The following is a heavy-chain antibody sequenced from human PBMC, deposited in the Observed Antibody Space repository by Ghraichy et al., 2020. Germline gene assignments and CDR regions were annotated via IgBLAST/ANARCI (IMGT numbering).Heavy chain of an antibody. CDR2: ISGSGGST. CDR1: GFTFNNYA. CDR3: AKVSSSSNIADF. J-gene: IGHJ4*02. Sequence: ETLSLTCAASGFTFNNYAMSWVRQAPGKGLEWVSAISGSGGSTYYADSVKGRFTISRDNSKNTLYLQMNSLRAEDTALYYCAKVSSSSNIADFWGQGTLVTVSS. D-gene: IGHD6-6*01. V-gene: IGHV3-23*01.